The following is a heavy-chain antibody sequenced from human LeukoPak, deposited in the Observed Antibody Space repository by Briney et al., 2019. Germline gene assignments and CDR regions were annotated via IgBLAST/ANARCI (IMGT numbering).Heavy chain of an antibody. Sequence: GGSLRLSCAASGFTFCSYSKNWVRQAPGKGLEWVSSISSSSSYIYYADSVKGRFTISRDNAKNSLYLQMNSLRAEDTAVYYCARDPIMTMGPYCSNYWGQGTLVTVSS. CDR2: ISSSSSYI. CDR3: ARDPIMTMGPYCSNY. J-gene: IGHJ4*02. CDR1: GFTFCSYS. D-gene: IGHD4/OR15-4a*01. V-gene: IGHV3-21*01.